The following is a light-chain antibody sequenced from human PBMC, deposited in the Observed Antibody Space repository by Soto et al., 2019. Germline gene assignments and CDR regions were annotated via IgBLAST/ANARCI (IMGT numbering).Light chain of an antibody. J-gene: IGKJ1*01. V-gene: IGKV4-1*01. CDR2: WAS. Sequence: DIVMTQSPDSLAVSLGERATINFNAIQIVLYSSNNKNYLAWYQQKPGQPPKLLIYWASTRESGVPDRFSGSGSGTDFTLTISSLQAEDVAVYHCQQYYNVPRTFGQGTKVDI. CDR3: QQYYNVPRT. CDR1: QIVLYSSNNKNY.